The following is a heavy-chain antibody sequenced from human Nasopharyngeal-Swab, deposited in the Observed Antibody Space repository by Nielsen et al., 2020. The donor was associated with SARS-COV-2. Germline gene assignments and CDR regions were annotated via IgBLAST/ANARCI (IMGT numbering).Heavy chain of an antibody. CDR3: ARDAPAHYGAFY. Sequence: GGSLTLSCPASGFTFSIFCIHWVRQAPGNGLAWVAFIANDASNEYYGDSVKGRFSISRDSSKNTLYLQMDSLRGEDTAVYYCARDAPAHYGAFYWGRGTLVTVSS. CDR2: IANDASNE. V-gene: IGHV3-30*03. D-gene: IGHD4-17*01. J-gene: IGHJ4*02. CDR1: GFTFSIFC.